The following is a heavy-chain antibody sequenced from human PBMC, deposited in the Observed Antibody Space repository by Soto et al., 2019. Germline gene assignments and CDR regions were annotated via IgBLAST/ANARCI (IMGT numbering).Heavy chain of an antibody. J-gene: IGHJ3*02. Sequence: ASGKVSCKVSGYTLTELSMHWLRQAPGKGLEWMGGFDPEDGETIYAQKFQGRVTMTEDTSTDTAYMELSSLRSEDTAVYYCATGDPAAFDIWGQGTMVTVSS. CDR2: FDPEDGET. CDR3: ATGDPAAFDI. V-gene: IGHV1-24*01. CDR1: GYTLTELS.